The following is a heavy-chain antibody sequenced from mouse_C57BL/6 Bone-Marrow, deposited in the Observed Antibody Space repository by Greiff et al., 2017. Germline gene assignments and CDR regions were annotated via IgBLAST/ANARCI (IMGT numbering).Heavy chain of an antibody. D-gene: IGHD2-3*01. CDR2: IYPGSGST. V-gene: IGHV1-55*01. J-gene: IGHJ4*01. CDR1: GYTFTSYW. CDR3: AREDDGYYLYYAMDY. Sequence: VQLQQPGAELVKPGASVKMSCKASGYTFTSYWITWVQQRPGQGLEWLGDIYPGSGSTNYNEKFKSKATLTVDPSSSTAYMQLSSLTSEDSAVYYCAREDDGYYLYYAMDYWGQGTSVTVSS.